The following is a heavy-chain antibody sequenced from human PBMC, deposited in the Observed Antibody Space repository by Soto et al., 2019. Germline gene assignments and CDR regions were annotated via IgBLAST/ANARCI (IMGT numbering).Heavy chain of an antibody. V-gene: IGHV3-30*18. Sequence: QVYLVESGGGVVQPGRSLRLSCAASGLTFSNYGMHWVRQAPGKGLEWVAGISFDGSTEYYADSVKGRFTISRDNSKNTLCLQISCLRGEDTAVYYCAKEGHVLGARGYLSFDYWGQGTLVIVSS. CDR2: ISFDGSTE. J-gene: IGHJ4*02. CDR3: AKEGHVLGARGYLSFDY. CDR1: GLTFSNYG. D-gene: IGHD3-16*02.